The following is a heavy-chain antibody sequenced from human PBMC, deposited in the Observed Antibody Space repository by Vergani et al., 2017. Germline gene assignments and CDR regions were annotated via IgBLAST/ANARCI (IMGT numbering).Heavy chain of an antibody. Sequence: QVQLQESGPGLVKPSETLSLTCTGSGGSISSYYWLLIRQPPGKGLECIGYIYYSGSTNYIPALMSRVTISLDTSQNPFSLELSSVTASDTAVYYCARGXGYCSSTSCYAPDEEYYYYGMDVWGQGTTVTVSS. CDR2: IYYSGST. J-gene: IGHJ6*02. D-gene: IGHD2-2*01. V-gene: IGHV4-59*01. CDR3: ARGXGYCSSTSCYAPDEEYYYYGMDV. CDR1: GGSISSYY.